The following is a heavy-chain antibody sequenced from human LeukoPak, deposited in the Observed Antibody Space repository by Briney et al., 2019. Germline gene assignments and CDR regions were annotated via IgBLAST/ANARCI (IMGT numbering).Heavy chain of an antibody. J-gene: IGHJ6*02. CDR2: INHSGST. D-gene: IGHD3-9*01. CDR3: ARDCRDILTGYPPGFYGMDV. Sequence: SETLSLTCAVYGGSFSGYYWSWIHQPPGKGLGWIGEINHSGSTNYNPSLKSRVTISVDTSKNQFSLKLSSVTAADTAVYYCARDCRDILTGYPPGFYGMDVWGQGTMVTVSS. CDR1: GGSFSGYY. V-gene: IGHV4-34*01.